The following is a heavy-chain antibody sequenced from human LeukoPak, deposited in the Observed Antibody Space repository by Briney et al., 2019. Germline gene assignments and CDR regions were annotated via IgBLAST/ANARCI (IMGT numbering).Heavy chain of an antibody. CDR1: GGSISSYY. Sequence: PSETLSLTCTVSGGSISSYYWSWIRQPPGKGLEWIGYIYYSGSTNYKPSLKSRVTISVGTSKNQFSLKLSSVTAADTAVYYCARDQAGSYSSNWFDPWGQGTLVTVSS. V-gene: IGHV4-59*12. CDR2: IYYSGST. CDR3: ARDQAGSYSSNWFDP. J-gene: IGHJ5*02. D-gene: IGHD1-26*01.